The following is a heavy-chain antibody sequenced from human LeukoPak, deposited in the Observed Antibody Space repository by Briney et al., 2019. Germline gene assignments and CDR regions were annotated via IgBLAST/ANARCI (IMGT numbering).Heavy chain of an antibody. J-gene: IGHJ4*02. Sequence: PSETLSLTCTVSGGSISSYYWSWIRQPAGKGLEWIGRIYTSGSTNYNPSLKSRVTMSVDTSKNQFSLKLSSVTAADTAVYYCARDRDYCSSTSCYYFDYWGQGTLVTVSS. D-gene: IGHD2-2*01. CDR3: ARDRDYCSSTSCYYFDY. V-gene: IGHV4-4*07. CDR2: IYTSGST. CDR1: GGSISSYY.